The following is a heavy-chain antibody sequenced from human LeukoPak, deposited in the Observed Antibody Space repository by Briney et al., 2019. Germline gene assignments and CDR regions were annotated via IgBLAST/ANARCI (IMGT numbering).Heavy chain of an antibody. CDR2: IIPIYGAT. J-gene: IGHJ3*02. D-gene: IGHD2-21*02. Sequence: GASVKVSCKASGGSFSSDAISWVRQVPGQGLEWVGQIIPIYGATNYAQKFQDRVTITTVDSPSTAHMELSSLRPGDTAVYYCAREARICGNTDCYPAFDIWGQGTTVIVSS. V-gene: IGHV1-69*05. CDR3: AREARICGNTDCYPAFDI. CDR1: GGSFSSDA.